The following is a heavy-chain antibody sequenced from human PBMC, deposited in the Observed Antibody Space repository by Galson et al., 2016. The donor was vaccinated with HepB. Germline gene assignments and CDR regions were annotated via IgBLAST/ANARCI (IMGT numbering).Heavy chain of an antibody. CDR3: ARAAGHEYYFYGMEV. CDR1: GGSISSSGYH. D-gene: IGHD6-13*01. V-gene: IGHV4-39*01. Sequence: SETLSLTCTVSGGSISSSGYHWGWIRQPPGKGLEWIGNIYYTGSTYYNPSLESRLSMSVDTSKNQIALTLTSVTAADTAVYYCARAAGHEYYFYGMEVWGQGTTVTVSS. CDR2: IYYTGST. J-gene: IGHJ6*02.